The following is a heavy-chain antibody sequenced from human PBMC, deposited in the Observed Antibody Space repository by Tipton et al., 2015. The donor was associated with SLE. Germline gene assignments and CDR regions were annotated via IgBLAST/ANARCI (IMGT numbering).Heavy chain of an antibody. CDR3: ARDGSGFDY. CDR1: GGSISSYY. D-gene: IGHD3-3*01. V-gene: IGHV4-59*01. CDR2: IYYSGST. Sequence: TLSLTCTVSGGSISSYYWSWIRQPPGKGLEWIGYIYYSGSTNYNPSLKSRVTISVVTSKNQFSLKLSSVTAADTAVYYCARDGSGFDYWGQGTLVTVSS. J-gene: IGHJ4*02.